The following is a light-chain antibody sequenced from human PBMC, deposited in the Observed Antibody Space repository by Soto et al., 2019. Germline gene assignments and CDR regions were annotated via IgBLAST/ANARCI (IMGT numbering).Light chain of an antibody. Sequence: QSVLTQPPSASGTPGQRLTISCSGSSSNIGSNYVYWYQQLPGTAPKLLIYRNNQRPSGVPDRFSGSKSGTSASLAISGLRSEDEADYYCAAWDDSLSGPVVFGGGTKLTVL. J-gene: IGLJ2*01. CDR2: RNN. CDR1: SSNIGSNY. V-gene: IGLV1-47*01. CDR3: AAWDDSLSGPVV.